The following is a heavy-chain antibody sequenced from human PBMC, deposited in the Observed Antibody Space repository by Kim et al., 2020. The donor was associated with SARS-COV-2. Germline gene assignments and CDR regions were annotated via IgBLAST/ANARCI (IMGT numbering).Heavy chain of an antibody. CDR3: ACAYLLLSGGWFDP. Sequence: SETLSLTCGVYGGSFSGYYWSWIRQPPGQGLEWIGVINHSGSTNYNPSLKSRVTISVDTSKTHFSLKLSSVTAADTAVYSCACAYLLLSGGWFDPWGQGTLVTVSS. V-gene: IGHV4-34*01. D-gene: IGHD2-2*01. CDR1: GGSFSGYY. CDR2: INHSGST. J-gene: IGHJ5*02.